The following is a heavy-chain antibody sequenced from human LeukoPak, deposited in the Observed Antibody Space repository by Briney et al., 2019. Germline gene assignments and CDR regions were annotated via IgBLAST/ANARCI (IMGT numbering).Heavy chain of an antibody. J-gene: IGHJ4*02. Sequence: GASVKVSCKAPGYTFTSYGISWVRQAPGQGLEWMGWISAYNGSTTYAQKFQGRVTMTRDTSTSTVYVELSSLRSEDTAVYYCARGCTGGSYYFFDYWGQGTLVTVSS. V-gene: IGHV1-18*01. D-gene: IGHD2-15*01. CDR3: ARGCTGGSYYFFDY. CDR2: ISAYNGST. CDR1: GYTFTSYG.